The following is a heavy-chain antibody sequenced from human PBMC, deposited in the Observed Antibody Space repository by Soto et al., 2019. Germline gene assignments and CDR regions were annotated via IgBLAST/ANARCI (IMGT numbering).Heavy chain of an antibody. D-gene: IGHD1-1*01. Sequence: GAAVKVTCKTSGYTFTYYALHWVRQAAGQGLEWMGWINTGNGKTKYSQNFQGRLTITRATSATTLDMELSSLRSEDTSVYYSVRFSGIPVGGQGTLVPVS. V-gene: IGHV1-3*04. CDR2: INTGNGKT. CDR1: GYTFTYYA. CDR3: VRFSGIPV. J-gene: IGHJ4*02.